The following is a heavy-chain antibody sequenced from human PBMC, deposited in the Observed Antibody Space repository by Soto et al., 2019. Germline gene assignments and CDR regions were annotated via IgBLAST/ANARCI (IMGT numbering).Heavy chain of an antibody. CDR1: GGSISSGGYY. D-gene: IGHD6-13*01. CDR3: ARYFGVAAAGPFDY. V-gene: IGHV4-31*01. CDR2: IYYSGST. Sequence: QVQLQESGPGLVKPSQTLSLTCTVSGGSISSGGYYWSWIRQHPGKGLEWIWYIYYSGSTYYNPSLKSPVTISLDTSKIQFSLKLSSVTAADTAVYYCARYFGVAAAGPFDYWCQGTLVTVSS. J-gene: IGHJ4*02.